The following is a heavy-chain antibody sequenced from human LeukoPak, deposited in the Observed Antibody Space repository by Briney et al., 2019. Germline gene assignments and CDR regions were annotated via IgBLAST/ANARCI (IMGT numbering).Heavy chain of an antibody. CDR3: ARLEVVPAAMVDY. D-gene: IGHD2-2*01. CDR1: GGSISSSSYY. Sequence: PSETLSLTCTVSGGSISSSSYYWGWIRQPPGKGLEWIGSIYYSGSTYYNPSLKSRVTISVDTSKNQFSLKLSSVTVADTAVYYCARLEVVPAAMVDYWGQGTLVTVSS. J-gene: IGHJ4*02. V-gene: IGHV4-39*01. CDR2: IYYSGST.